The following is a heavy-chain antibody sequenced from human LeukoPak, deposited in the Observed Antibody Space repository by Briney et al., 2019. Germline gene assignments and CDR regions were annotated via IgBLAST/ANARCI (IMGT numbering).Heavy chain of an antibody. CDR2: ISYDGSNK. D-gene: IGHD2-2*01. Sequence: GGSLRLSCAASGFTFSSYAMHWVRQAPGRGLEWVAVISYDGSNKYYADSVKGRFTISRENSKNTLYLQMNSLRAEDTAVYYCARVPAATWGDYWGQGALVTVSS. CDR3: ARVPAATWGDY. V-gene: IGHV3-30*01. CDR1: GFTFSSYA. J-gene: IGHJ4*02.